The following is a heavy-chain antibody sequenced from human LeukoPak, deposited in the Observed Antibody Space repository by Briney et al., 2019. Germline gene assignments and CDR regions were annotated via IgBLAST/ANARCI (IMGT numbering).Heavy chain of an antibody. CDR3: ASYIVVVPGPPGYFDY. Sequence: PSETLSLTCTVSGYSISSGYYWGWIRRPPGKGREWIGSIYHSGSTYYNPSLKSRVTISVDTSKNQFSLKLSSVTAADTAVYYCASYIVVVPGPPGYFDYWGQGTLVTVSS. J-gene: IGHJ4*02. D-gene: IGHD2-2*01. CDR1: GYSISSGYY. CDR2: IYHSGST. V-gene: IGHV4-38-2*02.